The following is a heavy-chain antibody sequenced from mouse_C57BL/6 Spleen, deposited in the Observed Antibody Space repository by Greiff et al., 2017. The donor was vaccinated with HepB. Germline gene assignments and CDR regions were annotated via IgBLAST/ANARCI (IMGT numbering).Heavy chain of an antibody. Sequence: QVQLQQSGAELVRPGASVTLSCKASGYTFTDYEMHWVKQTPVHGLEWIGAIDPETGGTAYNQKFKGKAILSADKSSGTAYMELRSLTSEDSAVYYCTRNRDGYAMDYWGQGTSVTVSS. CDR2: IDPETGGT. CDR3: TRNRDGYAMDY. CDR1: GYTFTDYE. J-gene: IGHJ4*01. V-gene: IGHV1-15*01. D-gene: IGHD4-1*01.